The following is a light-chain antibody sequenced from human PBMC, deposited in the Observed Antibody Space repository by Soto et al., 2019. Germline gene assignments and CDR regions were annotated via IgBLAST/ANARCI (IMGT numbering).Light chain of an antibody. J-gene: IGKJ1*01. CDR1: QSISSY. Sequence: DIQMNQSPSSLSASVGDRVTITCRASQSISSYFNWYQQKPGKVPKLLIYAASSLQSCVPSRFRGRGSGTDFTLTISSLQPEDFATYDCQQSYSTPRTFGQGTKVEIK. CDR3: QQSYSTPRT. CDR2: AAS. V-gene: IGKV1-39*01.